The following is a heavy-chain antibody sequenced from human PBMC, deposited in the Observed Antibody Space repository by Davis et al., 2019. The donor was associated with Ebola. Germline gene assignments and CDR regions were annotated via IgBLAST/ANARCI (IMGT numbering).Heavy chain of an antibody. J-gene: IGHJ4*02. Sequence: ASLLVSCNASAYTFTSYAMHWVRQAPAQRLEWMGWINAGNGNTKYSQKFQGRVTITRDTSASTAYMELSSLRSEDTAVYYCARAFTLWELFLWGQGTLVTVSS. CDR2: INAGNGNT. V-gene: IGHV1-3*01. CDR1: AYTFTSYA. CDR3: ARAFTLWELFL. D-gene: IGHD1-26*01.